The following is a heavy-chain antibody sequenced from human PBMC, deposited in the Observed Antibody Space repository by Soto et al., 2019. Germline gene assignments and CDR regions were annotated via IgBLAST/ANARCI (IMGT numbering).Heavy chain of an antibody. D-gene: IGHD3-3*01. J-gene: IGHJ4*02. CDR2: ISAYNGNT. V-gene: IGHV1-18*01. CDR1: GYTFTSYG. Sequence: QVQLVQSGAEVKKPGASVKVSCKASGYTFTSYGISWVRQAPGQGLEWMGWISAYNGNTNYAQKLQGRVTMTTDTSTSTAYMELMSLRSDDTAVYYCARAPYYDFWSGYPIDYGGQGTLVTVSS. CDR3: ARAPYYDFWSGYPIDY.